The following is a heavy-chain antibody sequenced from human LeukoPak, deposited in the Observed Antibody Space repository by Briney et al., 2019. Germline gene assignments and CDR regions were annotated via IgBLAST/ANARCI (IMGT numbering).Heavy chain of an antibody. CDR3: TRASRYCTGGNCYRFFDY. D-gene: IGHD2-15*01. CDR2: IRCKAYGGTA. Sequence: GGSLRLSCTASGFSFGDYAMSWVRQAPGKGLECVGFIRCKAYGGTAEYAASVKGTFSTTRDDSKSTAYLQMNSLKTEDTAVYYCTRASRYCTGGNCYRFFDYWGEGTLVTVSS. CDR1: GFSFGDYA. V-gene: IGHV3-49*04. J-gene: IGHJ4*02.